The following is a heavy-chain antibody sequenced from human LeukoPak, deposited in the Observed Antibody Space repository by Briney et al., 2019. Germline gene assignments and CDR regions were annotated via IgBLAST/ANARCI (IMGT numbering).Heavy chain of an antibody. CDR3: ARGQHDGGDDY. CDR1: GGSFSGYY. J-gene: IGHJ4*02. CDR2: INHSGST. V-gene: IGHV4-34*01. D-gene: IGHD3-16*01. Sequence: SETLSLTCAVYGGSFSGYYWNWIRQPPGKGLEWIGEINHSGSTNYNPSLKSRVTISVDTSKNQFSLKLSSVTAADTAVYYCARGQHDGGDDYWGQGTLVTVSS.